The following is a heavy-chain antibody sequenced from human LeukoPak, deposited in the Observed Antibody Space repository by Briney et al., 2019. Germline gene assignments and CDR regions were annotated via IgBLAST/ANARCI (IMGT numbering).Heavy chain of an antibody. J-gene: IGHJ4*02. D-gene: IGHD1-26*01. V-gene: IGHV3-53*01. CDR3: AKDLVGGATPI. CDR1: GFTVSSNY. Sequence: PGGSLRLSCAASGFTVSSNYMSWVRQAPGKGLEWVSVIYSGGSTYYADSVKGRFTISRDNSKNTLYLQMNSLRAEDTAVYYCAKDLVGGATPIWGQGTLVTVSS. CDR2: IYSGGST.